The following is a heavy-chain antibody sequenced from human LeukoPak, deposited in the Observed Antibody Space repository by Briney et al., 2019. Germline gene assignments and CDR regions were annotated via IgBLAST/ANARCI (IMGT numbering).Heavy chain of an antibody. J-gene: IGHJ6*02. CDR1: YS. CDR3: ARDLVDSSWYGGYYYYGMDV. V-gene: IGHV3-21*01. D-gene: IGHD6-13*01. CDR2: ISSSSSYI. Sequence: YSINWVRQAPGNGLKWVSSISSSSSYIYYADSVKGRFTISRDNAKNSLYLQMNSLRAEDTAVYYCARDLVDSSWYGGYYYYGMDVWGQGTTVTVSS.